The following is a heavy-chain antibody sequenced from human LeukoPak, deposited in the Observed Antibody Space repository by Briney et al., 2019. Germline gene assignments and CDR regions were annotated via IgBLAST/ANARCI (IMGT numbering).Heavy chain of an antibody. CDR3: AGGFTMTAQDY. CDR2: IYYSGST. Sequence: SQTLSLTCTVSGGSISSGGYYWSWIRRHPGKGLEWIGYIYYSGSTYYNPSLKSRVTISVDTSKNQFSLKLSSVTAADTAVYYCAGGFTMTAQDYWGQGTLVTVSS. V-gene: IGHV4-31*03. J-gene: IGHJ4*02. CDR1: GGSISSGGYY. D-gene: IGHD3-16*01.